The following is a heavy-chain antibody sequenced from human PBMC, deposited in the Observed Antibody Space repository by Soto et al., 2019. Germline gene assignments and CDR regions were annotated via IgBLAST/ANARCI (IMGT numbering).Heavy chain of an antibody. CDR2: IYYGGST. CDR3: ARHDPYCSSTSCYDWFDP. Sequence: SETLSLTCTVSGGSISSYYWSWIRQPPGKGLEWIGYIYYGGSTNYNPSLKSRVTISVDTSKNQFSLKLSSVTAADTAVYYCARHDPYCSSTSCYDWFDPWGQGTLVTVSS. V-gene: IGHV4-59*08. D-gene: IGHD2-2*01. J-gene: IGHJ5*02. CDR1: GGSISSYY.